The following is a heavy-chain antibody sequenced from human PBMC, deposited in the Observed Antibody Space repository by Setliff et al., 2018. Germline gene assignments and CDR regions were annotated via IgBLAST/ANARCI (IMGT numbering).Heavy chain of an antibody. CDR1: FTNYA. V-gene: IGHV1-69*05. CDR2: INPIFGTA. CDR3: TTSISEDYDYGENEGVYYYYYYMDV. J-gene: IGHJ6*03. D-gene: IGHD4-17*01. Sequence: FTNYAINWVRQAPGQGLEWMGGINPIFGTADYTQNFQGRVTITTDESTSTAYMELSSLRSEDTAIYYCTTSISEDYDYGENEGVYYYYYYMDVWGKGTTVTVSS.